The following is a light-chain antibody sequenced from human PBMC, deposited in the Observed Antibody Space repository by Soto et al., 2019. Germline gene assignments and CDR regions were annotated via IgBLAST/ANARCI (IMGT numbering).Light chain of an antibody. CDR2: SNH. CDR3: EAWDDSLSGPA. J-gene: IGLJ2*01. V-gene: IGLV1-44*01. CDR1: SSNIGSNT. Sequence: QSVLTQPPSASGTPGQRVTISCSGSSSNIGSNTVTWYQHLPGTAPKLLMSSNHQRPSGVPVRFSGSKSGTSASLAITGLQSEDEADYYCEAWDDSLSGPAFGGGTKLTVL.